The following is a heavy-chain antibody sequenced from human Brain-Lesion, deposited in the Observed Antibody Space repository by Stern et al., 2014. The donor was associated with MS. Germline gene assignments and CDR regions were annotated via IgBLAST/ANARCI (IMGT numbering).Heavy chain of an antibody. CDR3: ARGRVVPGFQYYATDV. Sequence: QVQLQESGPGLVKPSQTLSLSCTVSGGSISSGGYYWSWIRQPAGKGLEWIGRIFNSGSPSYTPSLKSRVTISIDPPKTQFSLRLNSMTAADTAVYYCARGRVVPGFQYYATDVWGQGTTVIVSS. CDR1: GGSISSGGYY. V-gene: IGHV4-61*02. CDR2: IFNSGSP. D-gene: IGHD2-2*01. J-gene: IGHJ6*02.